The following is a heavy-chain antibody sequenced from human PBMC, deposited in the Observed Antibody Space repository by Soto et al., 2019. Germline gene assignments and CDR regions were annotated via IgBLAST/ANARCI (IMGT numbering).Heavy chain of an antibody. V-gene: IGHV3-64D*06. J-gene: IGHJ4*02. D-gene: IGHD6-13*01. CDR3: VKDFSSSWIETADYFDC. Sequence: PGGSLRLSCSASGFTFSSYAMHWVRQAPGKGLEYVSAISSNGGSTYYADSVKGRFTISRDNSKNTLYLQMSSLRAEDTAVYYCVKDFSSSWIETADYFDCWGQGTLVTVSS. CDR2: ISSNGGST. CDR1: GFTFSSYA.